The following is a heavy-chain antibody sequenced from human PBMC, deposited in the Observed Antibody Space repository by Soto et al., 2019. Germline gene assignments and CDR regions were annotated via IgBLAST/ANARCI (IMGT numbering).Heavy chain of an antibody. CDR2: ISAYNGNT. CDR3: ARDSPPADY. J-gene: IGHJ4*02. V-gene: IGHV1-18*01. CDR1: GYTFSTYG. Sequence: QVQLVQSGAEVKKPGASVKVSCKASGYTFSTYGLSWVRQAPGQGLEWMGWISAYNGNTNYAQKHQGRVIMTTDTSTSTAYIELRSLRSDDTAVYYCARDSPPADYWGQGTLVTVSS.